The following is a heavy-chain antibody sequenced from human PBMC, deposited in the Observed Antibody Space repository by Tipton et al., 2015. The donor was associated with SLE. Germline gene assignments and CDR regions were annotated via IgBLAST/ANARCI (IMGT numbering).Heavy chain of an antibody. V-gene: IGHV4-39*07. D-gene: IGHD6-13*01. CDR2: IKHGGST. CDR3: ARRGRIPGSNWHYWYFDL. J-gene: IGHJ2*01. Sequence: TLSLTCTVSGGSISSCGYYWSWIRQPPGQGLEWIGEIKHGGSTNYNPSLKSRVTISGERSTNQFSLNLSSVTAADTAVYYCARRGRIPGSNWHYWYFDLWGRGTLVTVSS. CDR1: GGSISSCGYY.